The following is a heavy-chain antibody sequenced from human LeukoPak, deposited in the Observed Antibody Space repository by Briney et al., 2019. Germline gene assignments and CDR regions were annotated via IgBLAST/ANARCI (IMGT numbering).Heavy chain of an antibody. CDR3: TRLDIRFSYYMDV. D-gene: IGHD2-2*03. J-gene: IGHJ6*03. V-gene: IGHV3-73*01. CDR1: GFSFSGSD. CDR2: IRSKANSYAT. Sequence: GGSLRLSCAASGFSFSGSDMHWVRQASGKGLEWVGRIRSKANSYATAYAASVKGRFTVSRDDSENTAYLQMSSLKTEDAAVYYCTRLDIRFSYYMDVWGKGTTVTVSS.